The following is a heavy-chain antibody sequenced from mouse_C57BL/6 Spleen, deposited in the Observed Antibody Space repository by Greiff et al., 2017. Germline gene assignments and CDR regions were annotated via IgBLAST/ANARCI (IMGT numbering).Heavy chain of an antibody. Sequence: QVQLQQPGAELVMPGASVKLSCKASGYTFTSYWMHWVKQRPGQGLEWIGEIDPSDSYTNYNQKFKGKSTLTVDKSSSTAYMQLSSLTSEDSAVYCCARFGTTYAMDDWGKGTSVTVSS. V-gene: IGHV1-69*01. J-gene: IGHJ4*01. D-gene: IGHD4-1*01. CDR1: GYTFTSYW. CDR2: IDPSDSYT. CDR3: ARFGTTYAMDD.